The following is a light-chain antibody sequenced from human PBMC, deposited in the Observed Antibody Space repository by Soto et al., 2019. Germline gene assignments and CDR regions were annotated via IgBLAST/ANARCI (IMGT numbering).Light chain of an antibody. CDR2: RNN. Sequence: QSVLTQPPSASGTPGQRVTISCSGSSSNIGSNYVYWYQQLPGTAPKLLIYRNNQRPSRVPDRFSGSKSGTSASLAISGLRSEDEADYYCAAWEDSLSGWVFGGGTKLTVL. CDR1: SSNIGSNY. J-gene: IGLJ3*02. V-gene: IGLV1-47*01. CDR3: AAWEDSLSGWV.